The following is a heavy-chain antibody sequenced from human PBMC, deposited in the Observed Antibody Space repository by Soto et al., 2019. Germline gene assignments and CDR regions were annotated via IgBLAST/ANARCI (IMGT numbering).Heavy chain of an antibody. J-gene: IGHJ4*02. CDR1: AYTLANYG. V-gene: IGHV1-18*01. Sequence: QVQLVQSGAEVKKPGASVKVSCKASAYTLANYGITWVRQAPGQGLEWMGWISPYNGNTNYPQKLQGRVTMTTDTSTSTAYMELRSLTSDDTAVYSCASFDYGDSPWPGHLDDGGQGTLVIFSS. CDR3: ASFDYGDSPWPGHLDD. D-gene: IGHD4-17*01. CDR2: ISPYNGNT.